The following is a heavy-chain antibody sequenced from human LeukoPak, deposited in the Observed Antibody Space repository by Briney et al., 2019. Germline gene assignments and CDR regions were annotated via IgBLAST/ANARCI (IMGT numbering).Heavy chain of an antibody. CDR2: INHSGST. Sequence: SETLSLTCAVYGGSFSGYSWTWIHQPLGTGLEWIGEINHSGSTNYNPSLKSRVTILVDASKNQISLKLSPVIAADTAVYYCARGSPLAGMDVWGQGTTVTVSS. V-gene: IGHV4-34*01. CDR1: GGSFSGYS. J-gene: IGHJ6*02. CDR3: ARGSPLAGMDV.